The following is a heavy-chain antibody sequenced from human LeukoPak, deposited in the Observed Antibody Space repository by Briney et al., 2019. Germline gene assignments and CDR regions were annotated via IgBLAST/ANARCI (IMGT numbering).Heavy chain of an antibody. CDR2: IYSSGST. Sequence: SETLSLTCSVSGGSTNSYYWSWIRQSGGKGLEWIGRIYSSGSTVYNPSLNSRLTMSIDTSKNQFSLTLKSVTATDTAVYYCARVKASSTSWTFDQWGQGALATVSS. J-gene: IGHJ4*02. CDR3: ARVKASSTSWTFDQ. D-gene: IGHD2-2*01. CDR1: GGSTNSYY. V-gene: IGHV4-4*07.